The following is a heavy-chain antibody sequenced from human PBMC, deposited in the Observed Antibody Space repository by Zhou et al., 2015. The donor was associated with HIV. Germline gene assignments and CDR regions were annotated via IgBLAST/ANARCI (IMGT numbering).Heavy chain of an antibody. CDR3: AKDAAGLRPSGLDV. CDR1: GVTFDNYA. CDR2: IIPLLNRP. Sequence: QVQLVQSGAGVKKPGSSVKVSCKTSGVTFDNYAISWLRQAPGQGLEWMGGIIPLLNRPTYAQNFQDRVTITADDSASTAYMELRSLTSQDTAIYYCAKDAAGLRPSGLDVWGQGTSVTVSS. V-gene: IGHV1-69*12. D-gene: IGHD2-8*01. J-gene: IGHJ6*02.